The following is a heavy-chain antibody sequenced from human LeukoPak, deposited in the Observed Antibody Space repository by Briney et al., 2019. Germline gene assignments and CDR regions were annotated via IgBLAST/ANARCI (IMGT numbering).Heavy chain of an antibody. J-gene: IGHJ4*02. V-gene: IGHV4-61*08. CDR3: ARGRGCSGGSCYADY. CDR1: GGSISSGDYY. CDR2: VYYGGST. D-gene: IGHD2-15*01. Sequence: SETLSLTCTVSGGSISSGDYYWSWIRRPPGKGLAWIGYVYYGGSTSYSPSLKSRVTISVDTSKSQFSLKLSSVTAADTAVYYCARGRGCSGGSCYADYWGQGTLVTVSS.